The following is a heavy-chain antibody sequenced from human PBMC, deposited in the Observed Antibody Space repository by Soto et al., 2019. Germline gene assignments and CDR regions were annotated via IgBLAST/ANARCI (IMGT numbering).Heavy chain of an antibody. CDR1: GFTFSSYS. J-gene: IGHJ2*01. Sequence: EVQLVESGGGLVKPGGSLRLSCAASGFTFSSYSMNWVRQAPGKGLEWVSSISSSSSYIYYADSVKGRFTISRDNAKKSLYLQMNSLRSEDTAVYYCARDHPVRLQSNFDLWGRGTLVTVSS. CDR3: ARDHPVRLQSNFDL. CDR2: ISSSSSYI. V-gene: IGHV3-21*01. D-gene: IGHD4-4*01.